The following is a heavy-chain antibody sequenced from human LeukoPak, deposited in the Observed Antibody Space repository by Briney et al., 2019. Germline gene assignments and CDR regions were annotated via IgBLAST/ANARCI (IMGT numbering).Heavy chain of an antibody. CDR1: GGTFSSYA. D-gene: IGHD1-26*01. CDR3: ARDQLFGIVGAPGDY. Sequence: SVKVSCKASGGTFSSYAISWVRQAPGQGLEWMGGIIPIFGTANYAQKFQGRVTITADKSTSTAYMELSSLRSEDTAVYYCARDQLFGIVGAPGDYWGQGTLVTVSS. CDR2: IIPIFGTA. V-gene: IGHV1-69*06. J-gene: IGHJ4*01.